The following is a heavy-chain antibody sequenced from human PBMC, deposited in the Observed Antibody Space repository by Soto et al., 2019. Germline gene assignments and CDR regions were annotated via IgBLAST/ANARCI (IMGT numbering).Heavy chain of an antibody. Sequence: RGESLKISCQASGYSFRSYWISWVRQMPGRGLEWLGRIDGGDSYTKYNPSFEGHVTMSLDESISTALYLQMNSLRADDTAMYYCARWSYLDYWGQGTRVTVSS. V-gene: IGHV5-10-1*01. J-gene: IGHJ4*02. D-gene: IGHD3-3*01. CDR1: GYSFRSYW. CDR3: ARWSYLDY. CDR2: IDGGDSYT.